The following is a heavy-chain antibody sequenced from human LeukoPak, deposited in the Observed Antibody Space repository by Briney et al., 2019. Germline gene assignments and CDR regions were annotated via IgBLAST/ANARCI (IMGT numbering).Heavy chain of an antibody. CDR1: GGTFSSYA. D-gene: IGHD6-13*01. CDR3: AGSFGYSSSWRNLDY. Sequence: GASVKVSCKASGGTFSSYATSWVRQAPGQGLEWMGGIIPIFGTANYAQKFQGRVTITADESTSTAYMELSSLRSEDTAVYYCAGSFGYSSSWRNLDYWGQGTLVTVSS. V-gene: IGHV1-69*13. J-gene: IGHJ4*02. CDR2: IIPIFGTA.